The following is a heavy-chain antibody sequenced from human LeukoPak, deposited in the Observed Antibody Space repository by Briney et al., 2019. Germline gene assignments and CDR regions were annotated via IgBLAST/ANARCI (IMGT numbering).Heavy chain of an antibody. V-gene: IGHV5-51*01. D-gene: IGHD3-22*01. Sequence: GESLKFSCKGSGYSFTSYWIGWVRQMPGKGLEWMGIIYPGDSDTRYSPSFQGQVTISADKSIGTAYLQWSSLKASDTAMYYCARQESYYDSSGYYYYEFDYWGQGTLVTVSS. CDR3: ARQESYYDSSGYYYYEFDY. CDR1: GYSFTSYW. CDR2: IYPGDSDT. J-gene: IGHJ4*02.